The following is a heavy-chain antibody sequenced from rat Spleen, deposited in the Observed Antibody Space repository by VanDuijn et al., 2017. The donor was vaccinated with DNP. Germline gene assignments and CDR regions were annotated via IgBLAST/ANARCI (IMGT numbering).Heavy chain of an antibody. CDR1: GFTFSNYY. CDR3: ARDRTGTWFAY. D-gene: IGHD5-1*01. V-gene: IGHV5-22*01. J-gene: IGHJ3*01. Sequence: EVQLVESGGGLVLPGWSLRLSCAASGFTFSNYYMAWVRQAPKKGLDWVASISYEGSGIYYGDSVKGRFTVSRDNAKNTLYLQMNSLISEDTATYYCARDRTGTWFAYWGQGTLVTVSS. CDR2: ISYEGSGI.